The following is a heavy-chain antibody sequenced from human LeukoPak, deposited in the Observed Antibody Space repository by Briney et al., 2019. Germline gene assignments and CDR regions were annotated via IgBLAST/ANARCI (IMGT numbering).Heavy chain of an antibody. CDR3: AKGSFYDFWSGYYAFDY. J-gene: IGHJ4*02. CDR2: ISWNSGSI. Sequence: GRSLRLSCAASGFTFGDYAMHWVRQAPGKGLEWVSGISWNSGSIGYADSVKGRFTISRDNAKNSLYLQMNSLRAEDMALYYCAKGSFYDFWSGYYAFDYWGQGTLVTVSS. V-gene: IGHV3-9*03. D-gene: IGHD3-3*01. CDR1: GFTFGDYA.